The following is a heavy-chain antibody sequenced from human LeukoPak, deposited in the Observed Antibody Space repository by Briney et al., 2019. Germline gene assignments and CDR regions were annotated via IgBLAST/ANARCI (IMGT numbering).Heavy chain of an antibody. V-gene: IGHV1-3*01. CDR1: GYTFTSYA. J-gene: IGHJ4*02. CDR2: INAGNGNT. Sequence: ASVKVSCKASGYTFTSYAMHWVRQAPGQRLEWMGWINAGNGNTKYSQKFQGRVTITRDTSASTAYMELSSLRSEDTAVYYCAKSGPPRWGIWFGEYWGQGTLVAVSS. CDR3: AKSGPPRWGIWFGEY. D-gene: IGHD3-10*01.